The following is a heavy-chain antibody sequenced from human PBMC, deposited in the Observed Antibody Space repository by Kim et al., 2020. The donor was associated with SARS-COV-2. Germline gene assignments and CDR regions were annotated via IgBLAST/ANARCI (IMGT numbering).Heavy chain of an antibody. Sequence: SETLSLTCAVYGGSFSGYYWSWIRQPPGKGLEWIGEINHSGSTNYNPSLKSRVTISVDTSKNQFSLKLSSVTAADTAVYYCARAYGYFDYWGQGTLVTAS. CDR1: GGSFSGYY. CDR3: ARAYGYFDY. V-gene: IGHV4-34*01. CDR2: INHSGST. J-gene: IGHJ4*02. D-gene: IGHD3-10*01.